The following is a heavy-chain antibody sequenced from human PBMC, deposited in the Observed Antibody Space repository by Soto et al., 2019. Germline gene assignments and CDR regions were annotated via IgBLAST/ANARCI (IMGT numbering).Heavy chain of an antibody. Sequence: QVQLQESGPGLVKPSQTLSLTCTVSGGSISSGGYYWSWIRQHPGKGVEWIGYIYYSGSTYYNPSLKSRVTISVDTSKNQFSLKLSSVTAADTAVYYCARDMGMYYYDSSGAFDYWGQGTLVTVSS. CDR2: IYYSGST. CDR3: ARDMGMYYYDSSGAFDY. J-gene: IGHJ4*02. V-gene: IGHV4-31*03. CDR1: GGSISSGGYY. D-gene: IGHD3-22*01.